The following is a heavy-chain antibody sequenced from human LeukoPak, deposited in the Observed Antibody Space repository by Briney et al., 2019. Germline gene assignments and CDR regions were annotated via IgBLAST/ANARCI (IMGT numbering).Heavy chain of an antibody. CDR2: IRYDGSNK. V-gene: IGHV3-30*02. Sequence: GGSLRLSCAASGFTFSSYGMHWVRQAPGKGLEWVAFIRYDGSNKYYADSVKGRFTISRDNSKNTLYLQMNSLRAGDTAVYYCAKDYIGYSYGIFDYWGQGTLVTVSS. J-gene: IGHJ4*02. CDR3: AKDYIGYSYGIFDY. D-gene: IGHD5-18*01. CDR1: GFTFSSYG.